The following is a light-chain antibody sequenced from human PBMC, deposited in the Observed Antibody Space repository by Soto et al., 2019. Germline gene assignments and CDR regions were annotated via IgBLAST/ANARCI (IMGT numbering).Light chain of an antibody. CDR2: DAS. J-gene: IGKJ2*01. CDR1: QSVSSY. V-gene: IGKV3-11*01. Sequence: EIVLTQSPATLSLSPGERATLSCRASQSVSSYLAWYQQKPGQAPRLLIYDASNRATGIPARFSGGGSRTDFTLTISSLEPEDFAVYYCQQRFNWPRFTFGQGTKLEIK. CDR3: QQRFNWPRFT.